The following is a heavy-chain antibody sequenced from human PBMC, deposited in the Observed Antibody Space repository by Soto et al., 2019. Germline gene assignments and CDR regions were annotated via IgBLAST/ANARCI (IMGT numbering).Heavy chain of an antibody. J-gene: IGHJ5*02. CDR1: GGTFSSYA. D-gene: IGHD2-2*01. CDR2: IIPIFGTA. CDR3: AREGDIVVAPAAIRFDP. V-gene: IGHV1-69*06. Sequence: SVKVSCKASGGTFSSYAISWVRQAPGQGLEWMGGIIPIFGTANYAQKFQGRVTITADKSTSTAYMELSSLRSEDTAVYYCAREGDIVVAPAAIRFDPWGQGTLGTVSS.